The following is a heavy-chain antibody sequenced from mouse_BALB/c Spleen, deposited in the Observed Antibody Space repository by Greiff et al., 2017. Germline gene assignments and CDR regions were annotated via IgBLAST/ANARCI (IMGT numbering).Heavy chain of an antibody. CDR3: ARACSIAY. CDR2: INPSNGRT. V-gene: IGHV1S81*02. Sequence: QVQLQQPGAELVKPGASVKLSCKASGYTFTSYWMHWVKQRPGQGLEWIGEINPSNGRTNYNEKFKSKATLTVDKSSSTAYMQLSSLTSEDSAFYYCARACSIAYWGQGTLVTVSA. CDR1: GYTFTSYW. J-gene: IGHJ3*01. D-gene: IGHD1-1*01.